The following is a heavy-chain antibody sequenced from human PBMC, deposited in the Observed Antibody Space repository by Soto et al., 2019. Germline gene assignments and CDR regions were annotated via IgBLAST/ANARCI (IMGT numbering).Heavy chain of an antibody. CDR2: ISGSGGST. V-gene: IGHV3-23*01. CDR3: ANIAAAATRHFDY. J-gene: IGHJ4*02. CDR1: GFTFSSYA. Sequence: EVQLLESGGGLVQPGGSLRLSCAASGFTFSSYAMSWVRQAPGKGLEWVSAISGSGGSTYYADSVKGRFTISRDNSKNTLYLQMNSLRAEVTAVYYCANIAAAATRHFDYWGQGTLVTVSS. D-gene: IGHD6-13*01.